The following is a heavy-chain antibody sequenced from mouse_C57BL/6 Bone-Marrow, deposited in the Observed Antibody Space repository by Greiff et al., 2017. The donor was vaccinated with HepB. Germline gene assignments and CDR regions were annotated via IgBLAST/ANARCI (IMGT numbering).Heavy chain of an antibody. Sequence: EVQLVESEGGLVQPGSSMKLSCTASGFTFSDYYMAWVRQVPEKGLEWVANINYDGSSTYYLDSLKSRFIISRDNAKNIPYLQMSSLKSEDTATYYCARDRGYGSSPWYFDVWGTGTTVTVSS. CDR1: GFTFSDYY. D-gene: IGHD1-1*01. CDR2: INYDGSST. CDR3: ARDRGYGSSPWYFDV. V-gene: IGHV5-16*01. J-gene: IGHJ1*03.